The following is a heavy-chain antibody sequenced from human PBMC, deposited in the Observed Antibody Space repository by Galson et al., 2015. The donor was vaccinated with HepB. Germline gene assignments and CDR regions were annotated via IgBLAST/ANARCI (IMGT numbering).Heavy chain of an antibody. CDR3: AREGIAVALDAFDT. CDR1: GFTFSSYA. D-gene: IGHD6-19*01. V-gene: IGHV3-30-3*01. Sequence: SLRLSCAASGFTFSSYAMHWVRQAPGKGLEWVAVISYDGSNKYYADSVKGRFTISRDNSKNTLYLQMNSLRAEDTAVYYCAREGIAVALDAFDTWGQGTMVTVSS. J-gene: IGHJ3*02. CDR2: ISYDGSNK.